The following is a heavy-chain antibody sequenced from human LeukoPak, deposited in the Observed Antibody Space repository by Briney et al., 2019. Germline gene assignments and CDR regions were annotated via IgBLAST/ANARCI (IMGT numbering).Heavy chain of an antibody. J-gene: IGHJ4*02. CDR3: AKDRRTGEADY. V-gene: IGHV3-21*01. D-gene: IGHD7-27*01. CDR2: ISSSSSYI. CDR1: GFTFSSYS. Sequence: GGSLRLSCAASGFTFSSYSMNWVRQAPGKGLEWVSSISSSSSYIYYADSVKGRFTISRDNSKNTLYLQMNSLRAEDTAVYYCAKDRRTGEADYWGQGTLVTVSS.